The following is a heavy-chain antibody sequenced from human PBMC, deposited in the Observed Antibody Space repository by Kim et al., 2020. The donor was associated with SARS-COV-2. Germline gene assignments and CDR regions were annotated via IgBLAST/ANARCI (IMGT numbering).Heavy chain of an antibody. CDR3: ARVVYDSSGGDAFDI. V-gene: IGHV1-2*06. D-gene: IGHD3-22*01. CDR2: INPNSGGT. J-gene: IGHJ3*02. Sequence: ASVKVSCKASGYTFTGYYMHWVRQAPGQGLEWMGRINPNSGGTNYAQKFQGRVTMTRDTSISTAYMELSRLRSDDTAVYYCARVVYDSSGGDAFDIWGQGTMVTVSS. CDR1: GYTFTGYY.